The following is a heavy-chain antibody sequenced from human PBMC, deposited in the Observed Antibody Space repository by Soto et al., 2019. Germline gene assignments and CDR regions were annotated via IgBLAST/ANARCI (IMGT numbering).Heavy chain of an antibody. V-gene: IGHV1-24*01. CDR3: AISVGGYYGSGSYYNEGVDAFDI. Sequence: VASVKVSCKVSGYTLTELSMHWVRQAPGKGLEWMGGFDPEDGETIYAQKFQGRVTMTEDTSTDTAYMELSSLRSEDTAVYYCAISVGGYYGSGSYYNEGVDAFDIWG. J-gene: IGHJ3*02. CDR2: FDPEDGET. CDR1: GYTLTELS. D-gene: IGHD3-10*01.